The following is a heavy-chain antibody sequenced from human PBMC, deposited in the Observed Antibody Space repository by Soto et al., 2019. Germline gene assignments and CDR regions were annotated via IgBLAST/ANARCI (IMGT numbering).Heavy chain of an antibody. D-gene: IGHD2-15*01. V-gene: IGHV4-59*08. CDR3: ARRWGRSFDY. J-gene: IGHJ4*02. CDR2: IYYSGST. Sequence: QVPLQESGPRLVKPSETLSLTCTVSGGSISSYYWSWIRQPPGKGLEWIGYIYYSGSTNYNPSLKSRVTISVDTSKNQFSLNLSSVTAADTAVYYCARRWGRSFDYWGQGTLVTVSS. CDR1: GGSISSYY.